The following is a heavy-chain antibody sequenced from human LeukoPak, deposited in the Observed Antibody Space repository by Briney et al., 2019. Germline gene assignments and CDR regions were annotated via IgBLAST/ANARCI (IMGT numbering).Heavy chain of an antibody. CDR3: ARSRGYCTNGVCYREFDY. V-gene: IGHV1-2*02. J-gene: IGHJ4*02. D-gene: IGHD2-8*01. Sequence: GASVKVSCKASGYTFTPYFMHWVRQAPGQGLEWMGWINPNSGGPNYAQKFQGRVTMTRDTSISTAYMDLSGLRSDDTAVYYCARSRGYCTNGVCYREFDYWGQGTLVTVSS. CDR1: GYTFTPYF. CDR2: INPNSGGP.